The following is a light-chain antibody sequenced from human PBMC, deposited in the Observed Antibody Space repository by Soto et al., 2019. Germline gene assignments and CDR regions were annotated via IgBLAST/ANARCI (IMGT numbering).Light chain of an antibody. CDR3: SSYTSISTYV. CDR2: DVS. CDR1: SSDVGGYDF. V-gene: IGLV2-14*03. J-gene: IGLJ1*01. Sequence: QSVLTQPASVSGSPGQSITISCTGTSSDVGGYDFVSWYQHHPGKAPRLMIYDVSHRPSGVSDRFSASKSGNTASPTISGLLAEDEADYYCSSYTSISTYVFGTGTKVTV.